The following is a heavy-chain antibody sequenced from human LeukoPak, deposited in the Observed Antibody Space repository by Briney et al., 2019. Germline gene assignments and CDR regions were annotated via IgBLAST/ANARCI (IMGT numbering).Heavy chain of an antibody. Sequence: GGSLRLSCAASGFTVSSNYMSRVRQAPGKGLEWVSVIYSGGSTYYADSVKGRFTISRDNSKNTLYLQMNSLRAEDTAVYYCARVLWFGELSATPFDYWGQGTLVTVSS. CDR2: IYSGGST. V-gene: IGHV3-66*01. D-gene: IGHD3-10*01. J-gene: IGHJ4*02. CDR1: GFTVSSNY. CDR3: ARVLWFGELSATPFDY.